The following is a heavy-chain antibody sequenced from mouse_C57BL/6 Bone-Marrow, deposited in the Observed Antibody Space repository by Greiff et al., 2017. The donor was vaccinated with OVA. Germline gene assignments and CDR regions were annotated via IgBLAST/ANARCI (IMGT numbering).Heavy chain of an antibody. CDR2: IYPGDGDT. J-gene: IGHJ1*03. CDR3: TAPYGNYGGWYFDF. Sequence: QVQLQQSGPELVKPGASVKISCKASGYAFSSSWMNWVKQRPGKGLEWIGRIYPGDGDTNYNGKFKGKATLTADTSSNTAYLQLSSLTSEDTADYYCTAPYGNYGGWYFDFWGTGTTLTVSS. CDR1: GYAFSSSW. V-gene: IGHV1-82*01. D-gene: IGHD2-1*01.